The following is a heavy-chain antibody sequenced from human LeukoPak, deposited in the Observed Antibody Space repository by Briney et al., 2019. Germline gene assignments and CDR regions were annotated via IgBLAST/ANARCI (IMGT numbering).Heavy chain of an antibody. CDR1: GYTFTNYG. Sequence: ASVKVSCKASGYTFTNYGISWVRQAPGQGLEWMGWISAYSGGTNYAQKFQGRVTMTRDTSISTAYMELSRLRSDDTAVYYCATSYNPPFDYWGQGTLVAVSS. CDR2: ISAYSGGT. D-gene: IGHD1-1*01. J-gene: IGHJ4*02. CDR3: ATSYNPPFDY. V-gene: IGHV1-2*02.